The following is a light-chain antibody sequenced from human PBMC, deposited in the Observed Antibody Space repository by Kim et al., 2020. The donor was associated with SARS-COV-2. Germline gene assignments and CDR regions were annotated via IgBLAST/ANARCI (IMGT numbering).Light chain of an antibody. CDR1: SGNSSYA. J-gene: IGLJ2*01. V-gene: IGLV4-69*01. CDR3: QTWGTGIHVV. Sequence: VKLTCTLSSGNSSYAIAWHQQQPEKGPRYLMKLNSDGSHSKGDGIPDRFSGSSSGAERYLTISSLQSEDEADYYCQTWGTGIHVVFGGGTQLTVL. CDR2: LNSDGSH.